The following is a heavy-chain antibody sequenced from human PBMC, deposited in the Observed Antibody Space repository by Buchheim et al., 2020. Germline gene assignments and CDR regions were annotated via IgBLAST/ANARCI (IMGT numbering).Heavy chain of an antibody. CDR2: INHSGST. V-gene: IGHV4-34*01. J-gene: IGHJ2*01. Sequence: QVQLQQWGAGLLKPSETLSLTCAVYGGSFSGYYWSWIRQPPGKGLEWIGEINHSGSTNYNPSLKSRVTISVDTSKNQFSLKLSSVTAADTAVYYCARDLVSGAGQHWYFDLWGRGTL. D-gene: IGHD1-14*01. CDR1: GGSFSGYY. CDR3: ARDLVSGAGQHWYFDL.